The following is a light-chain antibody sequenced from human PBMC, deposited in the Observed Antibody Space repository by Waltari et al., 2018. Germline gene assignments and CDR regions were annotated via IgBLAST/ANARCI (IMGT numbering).Light chain of an antibody. CDR2: AAS. CDR1: QGISSS. Sequence: IQLTQSPSSLSASIGDRVTITCRASQGISSSLAWYQQQPGKAPKFLIYAASTLQSGVPSRFSGSGSGTDFTLTISSLQPEDFATYYCQHLDSYPPAFGPGTKVNI. J-gene: IGKJ3*01. V-gene: IGKV1-9*01. CDR3: QHLDSYPPA.